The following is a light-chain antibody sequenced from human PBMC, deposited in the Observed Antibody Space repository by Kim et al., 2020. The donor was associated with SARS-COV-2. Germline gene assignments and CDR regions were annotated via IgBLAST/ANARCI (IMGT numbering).Light chain of an antibody. V-gene: IGKV1-33*01. CDR1: QDIKKF. CDR3: QQYDNLPYS. CDR2: DAS. J-gene: IGKJ2*03. Sequence: SASVGDRVTHTCQASQDIKKFLNWFQQKAGQAPILLIHDASTLETGVPSRFSGRGSGTDFTLTISSLQAEDIAIYFCQQYDNLPYSFGQGTKLEIK.